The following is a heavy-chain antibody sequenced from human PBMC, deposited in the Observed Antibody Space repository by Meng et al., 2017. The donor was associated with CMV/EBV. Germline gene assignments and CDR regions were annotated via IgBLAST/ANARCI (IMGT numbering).Heavy chain of an antibody. J-gene: IGHJ4*02. CDR3: ARGYCSSTSYSAPDY. CDR2: IIPILGIA. CDR1: GGTFSSYT. Sequence: SVKVSCKASGGTFSSYTISWVRQAPGQGLEWMGRIIPILGIANYAQKFQSRVTITADKSTSTAYMELSSLRSEDTAVYYCARGYCSSTSYSAPDYWGQGTLVTVSS. D-gene: IGHD2-2*01. V-gene: IGHV1-69*02.